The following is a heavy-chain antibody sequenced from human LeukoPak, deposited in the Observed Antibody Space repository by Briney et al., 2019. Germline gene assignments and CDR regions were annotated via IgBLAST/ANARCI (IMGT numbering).Heavy chain of an antibody. D-gene: IGHD2-8*01. V-gene: IGHV4-61*01. J-gene: IGHJ3*02. CDR1: GGSVSSGTYY. CDR2: IYYSGST. CDR3: TRPTNLEAFDI. Sequence: SETLSLTCTVSGGSVSSGTYYWSWIRQPPGKGLEWIGYIYYSGSTNYNPSLKSRVTVSLDTSKNQCSLKLSSVTTADTAVYYCTRPTNLEAFDIWGQGTMVTVSS.